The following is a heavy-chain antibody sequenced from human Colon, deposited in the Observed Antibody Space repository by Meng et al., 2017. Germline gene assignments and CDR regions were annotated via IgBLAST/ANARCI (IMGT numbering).Heavy chain of an antibody. CDR2: INPNNGGT. J-gene: IGHJ4*02. D-gene: IGHD6-19*01. Sequence: ASVKVSCKASSYTLTDYYLHWVRQAPGQGRGWMGRINPNNGGTISAQRFQGRVTMTSDTSTSTAYIYLNSLTSDDAAVYYCARGKVGSSGWDYYFDSWGQGTPVTVSS. CDR3: ARGKVGSSGWDYYFDS. V-gene: IGHV1-2*06. CDR1: SYTLTDYY.